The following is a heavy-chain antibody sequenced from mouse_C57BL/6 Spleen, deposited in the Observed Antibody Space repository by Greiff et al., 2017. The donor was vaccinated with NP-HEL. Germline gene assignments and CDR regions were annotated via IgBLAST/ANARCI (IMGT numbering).Heavy chain of an antibody. CDR2: IHPNGGST. CDR3: ARWYDYDGYFDY. Sequence: QVQLQQPGAELVKPGASVKLSCKASGYTFTSYWMHWVKQRPGQGLEWIGMIHPNGGSTNYNEKFKSKATLTVDKSSSTAYMHLSSLTSEDSAVYYCARWYDYDGYFDYWGQGTTLTVSS. CDR1: GYTFTSYW. J-gene: IGHJ2*01. V-gene: IGHV1-64*01. D-gene: IGHD2-4*01.